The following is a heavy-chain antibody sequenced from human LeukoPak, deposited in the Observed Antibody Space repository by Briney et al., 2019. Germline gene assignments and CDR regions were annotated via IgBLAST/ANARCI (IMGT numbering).Heavy chain of an antibody. J-gene: IGHJ5*02. V-gene: IGHV4-39*07. CDR1: GVSISSGHYY. Sequence: SETLSLTCTVSGVSISSGHYYWAWIRQPPGRGLECIASVLYSGSTYYDPSFNGRVTLSVDTSKNQFSLRLSSVTAADTAIYYCARHTIDTTLGGVPDYFDAWGRGTPVTVSS. CDR2: VLYSGST. D-gene: IGHD3-16*01. CDR3: ARHTIDTTLGGVPDYFDA.